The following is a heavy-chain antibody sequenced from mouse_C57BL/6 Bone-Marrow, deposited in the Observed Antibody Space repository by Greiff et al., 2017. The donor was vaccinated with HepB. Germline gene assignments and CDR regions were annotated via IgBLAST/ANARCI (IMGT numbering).Heavy chain of an antibody. CDR2: IYPGSGST. V-gene: IGHV1-55*01. Sequence: QVQLQQPGAELVKPGASVKMSCKASGYTFTSYWITWVKQRPGQGLEWIGDIYPGSGSTNYNEKFKSKVTLTVDTSSSTAYMQLSSLTSEDSAVYYCARRRAYRPMDYWGQGTSVTVSS. J-gene: IGHJ4*01. D-gene: IGHD3-3*01. CDR3: ARRRAYRPMDY. CDR1: GYTFTSYW.